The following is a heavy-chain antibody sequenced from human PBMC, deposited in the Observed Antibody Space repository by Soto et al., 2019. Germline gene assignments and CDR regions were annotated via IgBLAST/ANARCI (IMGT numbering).Heavy chain of an antibody. J-gene: IGHJ6*02. V-gene: IGHV1-2*04. Sequence: ASVKVSCKASGYTFTGYYMHWVRQAPGQGLEWMGWINPNSGGTNYAQKIQGWVTMTRDTSISTAYMELSRLRSDDMAVYYCARWAMVRYYYGMDVWGQGTTVTVSS. CDR3: ARWAMVRYYYGMDV. CDR2: INPNSGGT. D-gene: IGHD5-18*01. CDR1: GYTFTGYY.